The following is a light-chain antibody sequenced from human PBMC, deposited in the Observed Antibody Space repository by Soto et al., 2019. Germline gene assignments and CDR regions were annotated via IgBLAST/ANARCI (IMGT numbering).Light chain of an antibody. Sequence: QSVLTQPPSVSAAPRQTVAISCSGSSSNIGNNYVSWYHRLPGSAPKLLIYDNNERPSGIPDRFSGSKYGTSATLDITGLQTGDEGDYYCGTWDSRLRVVVFGGGTKLTVL. CDR3: GTWDSRLRVVV. CDR2: DNN. V-gene: IGLV1-51*01. CDR1: SSNIGNNY. J-gene: IGLJ2*01.